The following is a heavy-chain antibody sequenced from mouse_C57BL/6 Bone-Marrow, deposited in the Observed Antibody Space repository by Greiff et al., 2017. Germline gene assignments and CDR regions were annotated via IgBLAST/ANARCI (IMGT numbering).Heavy chain of an antibody. Sequence: EVKLVESGAELVRPGASVKLSCTASGFNIKDDYMHWVKQRPEQGLEWIGWIDPENGDTEYASKFQGKATITVDTSSNTAYLQLSSLTSEDTAVYYCTTPLLKFAYWGQGTLVTVSA. D-gene: IGHD2-10*01. J-gene: IGHJ3*01. CDR1: GFNIKDDY. CDR3: TTPLLKFAY. CDR2: IDPENGDT. V-gene: IGHV14-4*01.